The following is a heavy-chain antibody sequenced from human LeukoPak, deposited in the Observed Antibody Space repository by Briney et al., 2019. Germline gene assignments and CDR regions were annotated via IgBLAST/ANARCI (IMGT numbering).Heavy chain of an antibody. Sequence: PGGSLRLSCAASGDIFSGYWMTWVRQAPGKGLKWVANIKEDESEKYYADSVKGRFTISRDNAKKSVYLQMNSLRAEDTAVYYCVCAAPGYWGQGTLVTVSS. J-gene: IGHJ4*02. CDR3: VCAAPGY. V-gene: IGHV3-7*01. CDR1: GDIFSGYW. D-gene: IGHD6-25*01. CDR2: IKEDESEK.